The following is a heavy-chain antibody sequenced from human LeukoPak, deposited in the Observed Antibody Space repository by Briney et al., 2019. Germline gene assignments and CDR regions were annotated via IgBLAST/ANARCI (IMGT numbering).Heavy chain of an antibody. CDR2: ISGSGGST. J-gene: IGHJ4*02. Sequence: PGGSLRLSCAASGFTFSSYAMSWVRQAPGKGLEWVSAISGSGGSTYYADSVKGRFTISRDNSKNTLYLQMNSLRAEDTAVYYCATQQQLVQAYFDYWGQGTLVTVSS. D-gene: IGHD6-13*01. CDR3: ATQQQLVQAYFDY. CDR1: GFTFSSYA. V-gene: IGHV3-23*01.